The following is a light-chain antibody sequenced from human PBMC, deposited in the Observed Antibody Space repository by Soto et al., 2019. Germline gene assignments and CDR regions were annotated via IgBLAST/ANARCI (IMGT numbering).Light chain of an antibody. V-gene: IGLV1-40*01. Sequence: QSVLTQPPSVSGAPGQRVTISCTGSSSNIGAGYDVHWYQQLPGTAPKLLVYGNSNRPSGVPERFSGSKAGTSASLAITVLQAEDEADYYCQSYDSSLSGYVFGTGTKLTVL. CDR1: SSNIGAGYD. CDR3: QSYDSSLSGYV. CDR2: GNS. J-gene: IGLJ1*01.